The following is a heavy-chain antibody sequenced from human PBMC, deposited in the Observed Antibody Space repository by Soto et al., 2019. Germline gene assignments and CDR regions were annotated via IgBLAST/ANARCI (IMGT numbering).Heavy chain of an antibody. CDR1: GDSVSTNSAT. Sequence: QVQLQQSGPGLVQPSQTLSLTCTISGDSVSTNSATWDWIRQSPSRGLEWLGRTYYRSYWYNDYEVSVKGRICINPATTNNPGLLQLKYVTAGDTAVYYCVRLIGDSWLDSWGQGTLVTVS. J-gene: IGHJ5*01. D-gene: IGHD2-8*01. CDR2: TYYRSYWYN. V-gene: IGHV6-1*01. CDR3: VRLIGDSWLDS.